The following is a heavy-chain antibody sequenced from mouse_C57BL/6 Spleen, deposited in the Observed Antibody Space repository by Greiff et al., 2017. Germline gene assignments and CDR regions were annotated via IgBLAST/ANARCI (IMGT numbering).Heavy chain of an antibody. D-gene: IGHD1-1*01. CDR1: GYTFTDYY. CDR3: ARADYYGSSSPFAY. CDR2: INPNNGGT. Sequence: EVQLQQSGPELVKPGASVKISCKASGYTFTDYYMNWVKQSHGKSLEWIGDINPNNGGTSYNQKFKGKATLTVDKSSSTAYMELRSLTAEGSAVYYCARADYYGSSSPFAYWGQGTLVTVSA. V-gene: IGHV1-26*01. J-gene: IGHJ3*01.